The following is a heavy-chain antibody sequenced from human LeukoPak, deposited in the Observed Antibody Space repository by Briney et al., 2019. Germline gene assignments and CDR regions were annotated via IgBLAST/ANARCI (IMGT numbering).Heavy chain of an antibody. D-gene: IGHD2-15*01. Sequence: SVKVSCEASGGTFSSYAITWGRQAPGQGLEWMGGIIPIFGTANYAQKFQGRVTITADESTSTAYMELSSLRSEDTAVYYCARCSGGSCGGYYYYGMDVWGTRVTVTVSS. J-gene: IGHJ6*04. CDR3: ARCSGGSCGGYYYYGMDV. CDR2: IIPIFGTA. CDR1: GGTFSSYA. V-gene: IGHV1-69*13.